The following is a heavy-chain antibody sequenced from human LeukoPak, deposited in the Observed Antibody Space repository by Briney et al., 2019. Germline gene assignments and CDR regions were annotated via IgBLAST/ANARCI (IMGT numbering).Heavy chain of an antibody. Sequence: TSETLSLTCTVSGGSISSSYWSWIRQPPKKGLEWIGYIYYTGSTNYNPSLKSRVTISVDTSKNQFSLKLSSVTAADTAVYFCARVVWFTHYFDYWGQGTLVTVSS. CDR2: IYYTGST. V-gene: IGHV4-59*08. D-gene: IGHD3-9*01. CDR3: ARVVWFTHYFDY. J-gene: IGHJ4*02. CDR1: GGSISSSY.